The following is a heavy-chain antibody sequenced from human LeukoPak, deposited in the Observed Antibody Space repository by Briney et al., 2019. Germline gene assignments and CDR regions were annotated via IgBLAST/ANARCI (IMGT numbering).Heavy chain of an antibody. D-gene: IGHD6-19*01. CDR2: IYSDNT. Sequence: GGSLRLSCTVSRFTVSSNSMSWVRQAPGKGLGWVSFIYSDNTHYADSVKGRFTISRDNAKNSLYLQMNSLRAEDTAVYYCAREGGAVAGRGFDYWGQGTLVTVSS. J-gene: IGHJ4*02. CDR3: AREGGAVAGRGFDY. CDR1: RFTVSSNS. V-gene: IGHV3-53*01.